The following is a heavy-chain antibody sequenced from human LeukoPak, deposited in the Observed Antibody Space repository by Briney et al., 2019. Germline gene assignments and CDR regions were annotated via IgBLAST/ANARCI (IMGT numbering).Heavy chain of an antibody. V-gene: IGHV3-73*01. Sequence: GGSLRLSCAASGFTFSGSAMHWVRQASGKGLEWVGRIRSKANSYATAYAASVKGRFTISRDDSKNTAYLQMNSLKTEDTAVYYCTRPYYYDSSGYYNPDYWGQGALVTVSS. CDR2: IRSKANSYAT. CDR3: TRPYYYDSSGYYNPDY. D-gene: IGHD3-22*01. CDR1: GFTFSGSA. J-gene: IGHJ4*02.